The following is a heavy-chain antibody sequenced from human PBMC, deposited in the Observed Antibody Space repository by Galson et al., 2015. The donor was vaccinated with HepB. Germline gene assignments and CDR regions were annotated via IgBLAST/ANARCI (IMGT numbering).Heavy chain of an antibody. CDR1: GFSLSTSGMC. CDR3: ARIRVSGSTSSHWFDP. V-gene: IGHV2-70*11. Sequence: PALVKPTQTLTLTCTFSGFSLSTSGMCVSWIRQPPGKALEWLARIDWDDDKYYSTSLKTRLTISKDTSKNQVVLTMTNMDPVDTATYYCARIRVSGSTSSHWFDPWGQGTLVTVSS. J-gene: IGHJ5*02. D-gene: IGHD3-10*01. CDR2: IDWDDDK.